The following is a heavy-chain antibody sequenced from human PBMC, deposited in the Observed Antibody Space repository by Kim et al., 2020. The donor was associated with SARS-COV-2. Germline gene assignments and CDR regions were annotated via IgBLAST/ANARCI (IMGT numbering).Heavy chain of an antibody. J-gene: IGHJ4*02. V-gene: IGHV4-38-2*02. CDR2: IYHSGST. CDR1: GYSISSGYY. CDR3: ARDNGIVAR. D-gene: IGHD5-12*01. Sequence: SETLSLTCTVSGYSISSGYYWGWIRQPPGKGLEWIGSIYHSGSTYYNPSLKSRVTISVDTSKNQFSLKLSSVTAADTAVYYCARDNGIVARWGQGTLVTV.